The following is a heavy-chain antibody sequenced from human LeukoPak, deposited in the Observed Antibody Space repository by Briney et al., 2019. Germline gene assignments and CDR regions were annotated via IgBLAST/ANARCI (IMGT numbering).Heavy chain of an antibody. D-gene: IGHD3-9*01. CDR1: GFTFDDYA. CDR2: ISWNSGSI. J-gene: IGHJ3*02. Sequence: GGSLRLSCAASGFTFDDYAMHWARQAPGKGLEWVSGISWNSGSIGYADSVKGQFTTSRDNAKNSLYLQMNSLRAEDTALYYCAAHYDILAGSAFDIWGQGTMVTVSS. CDR3: AAHYDILAGSAFDI. V-gene: IGHV3-9*01.